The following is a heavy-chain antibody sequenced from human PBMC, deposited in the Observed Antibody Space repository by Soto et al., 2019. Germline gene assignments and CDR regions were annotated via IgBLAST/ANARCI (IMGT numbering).Heavy chain of an antibody. CDR3: ASETGKRYDILTGSRDY. J-gene: IGHJ4*02. V-gene: IGHV1-69*06. D-gene: IGHD3-9*01. CDR2: IIPIFGTA. CDR1: GVTSSCYS. Sequence: SSLNACSKATGVTSSCYSLRSPCQSPEQGLEWMGGIIPIFGTAKYAQKFQGRVTITADKSTSTAYMELSSLRSEDTAVYCCASETGKRYDILTGSRDYWGEGVLVTVSS.